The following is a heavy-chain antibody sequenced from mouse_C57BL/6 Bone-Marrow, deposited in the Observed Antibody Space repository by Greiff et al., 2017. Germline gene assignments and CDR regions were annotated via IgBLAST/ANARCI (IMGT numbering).Heavy chain of an antibody. J-gene: IGHJ4*01. D-gene: IGHD2-5*01. Sequence: EVKLVESGGGLVQPGGSLKLSCAASGFTFSDFGMAWVRQAPRQGPEWVAFISNLAYSIYYADTVTGRFTISRENAKNTLYLQMSSLRSEDTAMYYCERLYYSNYEYARDYWGQGTSVTVSS. V-gene: IGHV5-15*01. CDR1: GFTFSDFG. CDR2: ISNLAYSI. CDR3: ERLYYSNYEYARDY.